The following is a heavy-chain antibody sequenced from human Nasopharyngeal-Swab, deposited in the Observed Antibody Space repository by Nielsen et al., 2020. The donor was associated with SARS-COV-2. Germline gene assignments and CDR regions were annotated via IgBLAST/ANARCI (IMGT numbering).Heavy chain of an antibody. Sequence: AAVKVSCKASGYTFTGYYMHWVRQAPGQGREWMGWINPNSGGTNYAQKFQGWVTMTRDTSISTAYMELSSLRSEDTAVYYCARLPYGDYEVGSYYYYYMDVWGKGTTVTVSS. CDR3: ARLPYGDYEVGSYYYYYMDV. CDR2: INPNSGGT. D-gene: IGHD4-17*01. V-gene: IGHV1-2*04. CDR1: GYTFTGYY. J-gene: IGHJ6*03.